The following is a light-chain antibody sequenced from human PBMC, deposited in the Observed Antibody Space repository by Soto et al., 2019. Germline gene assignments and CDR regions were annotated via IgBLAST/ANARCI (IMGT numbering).Light chain of an antibody. Sequence: DIQMTQSPSSLSASVRDRVTITCRASQGISNYLAWYQQKPGKVPQLLIYAASTLQSGVPSRFSGSGSGTDFTLPISSLQPEYVATYYCQKYDSAPWTFGQGTKVEIK. CDR2: AAS. V-gene: IGKV1-27*01. CDR1: QGISNY. J-gene: IGKJ1*01. CDR3: QKYDSAPWT.